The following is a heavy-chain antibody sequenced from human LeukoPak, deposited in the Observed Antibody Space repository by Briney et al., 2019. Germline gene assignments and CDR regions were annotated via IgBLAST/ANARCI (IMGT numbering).Heavy chain of an antibody. CDR3: AREWVSWARFDP. Sequence: PSETLSLTCTVSGGSISSSSYYWSWIRQPAGKGLEWIGRIYTSGSTNYNPSLKSQVTMSVDTSKNQFSLKLSSVTAADTAVYYCAREWVSWARFDPWGQGTLVTVSS. D-gene: IGHD6-13*01. J-gene: IGHJ5*02. CDR1: GGSISSSSYY. CDR2: IYTSGST. V-gene: IGHV4-61*02.